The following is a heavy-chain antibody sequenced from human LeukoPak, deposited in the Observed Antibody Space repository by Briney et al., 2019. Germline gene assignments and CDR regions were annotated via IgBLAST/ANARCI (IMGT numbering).Heavy chain of an antibody. CDR1: GGSLSSYY. CDR3: ARGAYYYGSSGYFTFHI. Sequence: PSETLSLTCTVSGGSLSSYYWSWIRQPAGKGLEWIGRIYARGSTNYNPSLKSRVTMSVDTSKNQFSLKLSSVTAADTAVYYCARGAYYYGSSGYFTFHIWGQGTMVTVSS. CDR2: IYARGST. V-gene: IGHV4-4*07. J-gene: IGHJ3*02. D-gene: IGHD3-22*01.